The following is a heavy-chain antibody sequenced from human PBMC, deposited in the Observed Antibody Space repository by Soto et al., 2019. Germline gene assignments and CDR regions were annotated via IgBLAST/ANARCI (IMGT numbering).Heavy chain of an antibody. CDR1: RGTFSSNA. CDR3: ARKRRRWLLTGYDYYGMDV. D-gene: IGHD3-9*01. CDR2: IVPVLGST. J-gene: IGHJ6*02. Sequence: QVQLVQSGTELRKPGSSVKVSCKVSRGTFSSNAIRWLRQAPGQGLEWIGVIVPVLGSTTYSEKFQGRLTITADKSTSTAYMELSSLRSDDTAVYYCARKRRRWLLTGYDYYGMDVWGQGTTVIVSS. V-gene: IGHV1-69*06.